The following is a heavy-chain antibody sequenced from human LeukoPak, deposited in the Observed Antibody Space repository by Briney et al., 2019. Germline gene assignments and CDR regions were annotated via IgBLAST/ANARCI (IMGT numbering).Heavy chain of an antibody. D-gene: IGHD6-13*01. J-gene: IGHJ4*02. V-gene: IGHV1-69*13. CDR3: ARVGQQLVRVYYFDY. CDR1: GGTFSSYA. CDR2: IIPTFGTA. Sequence: WASVKVSCKASGGTFSSYAISWVRQAPGQGLEWMGGIIPTFGTANYAQKFQGRVTITADESTSTAYMVLSSLRSEDTAVYYCARVGQQLVRVYYFDYWGQGTLVTVSS.